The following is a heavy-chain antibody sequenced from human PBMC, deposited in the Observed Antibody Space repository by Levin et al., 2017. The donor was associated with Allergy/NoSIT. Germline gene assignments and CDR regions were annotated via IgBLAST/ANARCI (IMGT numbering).Heavy chain of an antibody. J-gene: IGHJ4*02. CDR3: VKDEGPGHSGSWYVDFFDY. D-gene: IGHD6-13*01. CDR1: GFTFSSYL. Sequence: SCSASGFTFSSYLMHWVRQAPGKGLESVSAISSDGHSTYYTDSVKGRFTISRDNSKHTLYLQMSSLRGEDTAVYYCVKDEGPGHSGSWYVDFFDYWGQGTLVTVSS. CDR2: ISSDGHST. V-gene: IGHV3-64D*06.